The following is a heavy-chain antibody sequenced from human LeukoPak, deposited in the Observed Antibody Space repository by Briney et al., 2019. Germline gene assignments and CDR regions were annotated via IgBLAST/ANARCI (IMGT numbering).Heavy chain of an antibody. CDR2: IYYSGST. D-gene: IGHD2-2*02. CDR3: ARLSRGPYCSSTSCYKSRNYYYYYMDV. J-gene: IGHJ6*03. CDR1: GGSISSSSYY. Sequence: SETLSLTCTVSGGSISSSSYYWGWIRQPPGKGLEWIGSIYYSGSTYYNPSLKSRVTISVDTSKNQFSLKLSSVTAADTAVYYCARLSRGPYCSSTSCYKSRNYYYYYMDVWGKGTTVTVSS. V-gene: IGHV4-39*01.